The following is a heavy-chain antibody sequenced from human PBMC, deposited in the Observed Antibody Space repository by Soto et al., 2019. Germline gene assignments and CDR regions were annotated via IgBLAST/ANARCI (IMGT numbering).Heavy chain of an antibody. CDR1: GYTFTSYG. CDR2: ISAYNGNT. V-gene: IGHV1-18*01. J-gene: IGHJ5*01. CDR3: ARDRTLEWLGNLYNWFDF. D-gene: IGHD3-3*01. Sequence: GASVKVSCKASGYTFTSYGISWVRQAPGQGLEWMGWISAYNGNTNYAQKLQGRVTMTTDTSTSTAYMELRSLRSDDTAVYYCARDRTLEWLGNLYNWFDFWGQGSLVTVSS.